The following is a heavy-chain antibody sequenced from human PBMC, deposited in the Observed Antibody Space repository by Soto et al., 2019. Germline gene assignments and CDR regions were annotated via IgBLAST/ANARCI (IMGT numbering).Heavy chain of an antibody. Sequence: GGSLRLSCAASGFTFSDYYMSWSRQAPGKGLEWVSYISSSGSTIYYSDSVKGRFTISRDNAKNSLYLPMNSLRADDTYVYYCARDAYGDYYFDYWGQGTLVTVSS. D-gene: IGHD4-17*01. J-gene: IGHJ4*02. CDR3: ARDAYGDYYFDY. CDR1: GFTFSDYY. CDR2: ISSSGSTI. V-gene: IGHV3-11*01.